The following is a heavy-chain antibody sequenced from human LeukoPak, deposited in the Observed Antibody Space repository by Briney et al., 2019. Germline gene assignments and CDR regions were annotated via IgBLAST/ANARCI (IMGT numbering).Heavy chain of an antibody. CDR2: IKPNSGDT. J-gene: IGHJ6*03. V-gene: IGHV1-2*02. CDR3: ARADSVPAGDYHYWYMDV. CDR1: GFTLTDY. D-gene: IGHD2-2*01. Sequence: ASVKVSCKASGFTLTDYIHWVRQDPRQGLQWMGWIKPNSGDTDYAQKFQGRVTMNRDTSISTVYMELSSLRSDDTAVYYCARADSVPAGDYHYWYMDVWGKGTTVTVSS.